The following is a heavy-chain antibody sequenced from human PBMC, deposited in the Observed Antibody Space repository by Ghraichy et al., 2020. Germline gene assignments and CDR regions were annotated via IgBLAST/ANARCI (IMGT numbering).Heavy chain of an antibody. CDR2: IYYSGST. J-gene: IGHJ6*02. V-gene: IGHV4-39*01. D-gene: IGHD2-2*01. Sequence: SETLSLTCTVSGGSISSSSYYWGWIRQPPGKGLEWIGSIYYSGSTYYNPSLKSRVTISVDTSKNQFSLKLSSVTAADTAVYYCASSIGYCSSTSCSPAYYHYYGMDVWGQGTTVTVSS. CDR1: GGSISSSSYY. CDR3: ASSIGYCSSTSCSPAYYHYYGMDV.